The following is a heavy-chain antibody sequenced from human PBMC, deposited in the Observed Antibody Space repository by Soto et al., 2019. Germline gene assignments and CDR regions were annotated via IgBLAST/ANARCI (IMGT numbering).Heavy chain of an antibody. D-gene: IGHD6-19*01. Sequence: VASVKVSCKASGYTFTSYAMHWVRQAPGQRLEWMGWINAGNGNTKYSQKFQGRVTITRDTSASTAYMELSSLRSEDTAVYYCARDKAYSSGWGLSYNFDYWGQGTLVTVSS. J-gene: IGHJ4*02. CDR2: INAGNGNT. CDR1: GYTFTSYA. CDR3: ARDKAYSSGWGLSYNFDY. V-gene: IGHV1-3*01.